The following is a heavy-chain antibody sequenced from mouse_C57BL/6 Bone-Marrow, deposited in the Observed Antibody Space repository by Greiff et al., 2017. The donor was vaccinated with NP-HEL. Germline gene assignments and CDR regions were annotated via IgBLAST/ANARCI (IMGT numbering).Heavy chain of an antibody. Sequence: VKLQQSGAELVRPGTSVKMSCKASGYTFTNYWIGWAKQRPGHGLEWIGDIYPGGGYTNYNEKFKGKATLTADKSSSTAYMQFSSLTSEDSAIYYCVRAGYGSSPYYAMDYWGQGTSVTVSS. D-gene: IGHD1-1*01. V-gene: IGHV1-63*01. J-gene: IGHJ4*01. CDR1: GYTFTNYW. CDR2: IYPGGGYT. CDR3: VRAGYGSSPYYAMDY.